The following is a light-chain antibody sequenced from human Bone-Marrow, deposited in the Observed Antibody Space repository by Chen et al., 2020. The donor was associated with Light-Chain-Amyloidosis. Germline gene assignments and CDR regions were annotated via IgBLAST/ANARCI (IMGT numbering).Light chain of an antibody. V-gene: IGLV2-14*01. Sequence: QSALTQPASVSGSPGQSITISCTGTSSDVGGDNHVSRYQQHPDKAPKLMIYEVTNRPSWVPDRFSVSKSDNTASLTISGLQTEDEADYFCSSYTITNTLVFGSGTRVTVL. J-gene: IGLJ1*01. CDR1: SSDVGGDNH. CDR2: EVT. CDR3: SSYTITNTLV.